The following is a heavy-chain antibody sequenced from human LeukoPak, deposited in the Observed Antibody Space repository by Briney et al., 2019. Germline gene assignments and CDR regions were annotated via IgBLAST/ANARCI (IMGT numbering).Heavy chain of an antibody. J-gene: IGHJ5*02. V-gene: IGHV1-69*13. CDR1: GGTFSSYA. Sequence: SVKVSCKASGGTFSSYAISWVRQAPGQGLEWMGGIIPIFGTANYAQKFQGRVTITADESTSTAYMELSRLRSDDTAVYYCARAYPRGYIPINGFDPWGQGTLVTVSS. CDR3: ARAYPRGYIPINGFDP. CDR2: IIPIFGTA. D-gene: IGHD5-18*01.